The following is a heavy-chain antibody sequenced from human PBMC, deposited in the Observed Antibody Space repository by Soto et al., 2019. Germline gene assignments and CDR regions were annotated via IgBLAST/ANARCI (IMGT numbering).Heavy chain of an antibody. D-gene: IGHD3-22*01. CDR2: INHSGST. Sequence: SETLSLTCAVYGGSFSGYYWRSRRHPPRHGLEWIGEINHSGSTNYNPSLKSRVTISVDTSKNQFSLKLSSVTAADTAVYYCARERSGYYDSSGYHYFDYWGQGTLVTVSS. J-gene: IGHJ4*02. CDR3: ARERSGYYDSSGYHYFDY. V-gene: IGHV4-34*01. CDR1: GGSFSGYY.